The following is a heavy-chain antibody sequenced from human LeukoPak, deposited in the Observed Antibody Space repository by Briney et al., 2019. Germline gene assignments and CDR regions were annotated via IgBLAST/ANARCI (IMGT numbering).Heavy chain of an antibody. Sequence: GGSLRLSCAVSGLTLSNYGMSWVRQAPGKGLEWVAGISDSGGRTNYADSVKGRFTISRDNLKNTLYLQMNSLRAEDTAVYFCAKRGVVIRVILVGFHREANYFDSWGQGALVTVSS. CDR1: GLTLSNYG. CDR3: AKRGVVIRVILVGFHREANYFDS. J-gene: IGHJ4*02. V-gene: IGHV3-23*01. CDR2: ISDSGGRT. D-gene: IGHD3-22*01.